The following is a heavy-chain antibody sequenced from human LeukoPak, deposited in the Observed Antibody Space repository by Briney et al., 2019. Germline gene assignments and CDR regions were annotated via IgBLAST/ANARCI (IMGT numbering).Heavy chain of an antibody. CDR1: GFTFSIYA. D-gene: IGHD6-13*01. J-gene: IGHJ4*02. CDR3: GGYNSSWNDY. V-gene: IGHV3-23*01. CDR2: ISCSGRST. Sequence: GGSLRLSCSPSGFTFSIYAMICVRHPPGKALECVSVISCSGRSTNHADSVKGRFTISRDNSKNPMYLQMNSVRAEDKDVYYCGGYNSSWNDYWGQGTLVTVSS.